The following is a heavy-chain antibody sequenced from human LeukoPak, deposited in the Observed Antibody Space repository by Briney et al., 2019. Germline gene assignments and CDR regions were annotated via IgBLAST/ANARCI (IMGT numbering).Heavy chain of an antibody. CDR2: MYYTGST. V-gene: IGHV4-59*03. CDR3: AAVVVSGTPYFDY. Sequence: SETLSLTCTVSGGSIRSYYWTWIRQPPGKGLEWIGYMYYTGSTKYNPSLKSRISISVDTSKNQFSLTLTSVTAADTAVYYCAAVVVSGTPYFDYWGQGTLVTVSS. D-gene: IGHD2-21*02. J-gene: IGHJ4*02. CDR1: GGSIRSYY.